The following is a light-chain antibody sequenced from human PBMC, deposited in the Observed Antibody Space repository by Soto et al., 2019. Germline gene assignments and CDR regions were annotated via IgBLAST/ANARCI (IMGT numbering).Light chain of an antibody. CDR3: QQYGSSPGT. Sequence: EIVLTQSPGTLSLSPGESATLSCRASQSVSSSYLAWYQERPGQAPRLLIYGASSRATGIPDRFSGSGSGTDFTLIISRLEPEDFAVYYCQQYGSSPGTFGQGTKVDIK. J-gene: IGKJ1*01. CDR2: GAS. CDR1: QSVSSSY. V-gene: IGKV3-20*01.